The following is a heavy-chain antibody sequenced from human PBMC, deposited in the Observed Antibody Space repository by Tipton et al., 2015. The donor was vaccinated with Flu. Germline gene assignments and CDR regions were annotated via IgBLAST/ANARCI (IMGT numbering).Heavy chain of an antibody. J-gene: IGHJ5*02. CDR2: IHSSGTT. V-gene: IGHV4-39*02. D-gene: IGHD4-11*01. Sequence: TLSLTCTVSGGSISSGGYYWGWVRQPPGKGLEWIGTIHSSGTTYYNPSLKSRVTMSVDASKSHFSLKLNSVTAADTAVYFCVRRDYSNYVSDPKNWFDPWGPGTLVTVSS. CDR3: VRRDYSNYVSDPKNWFDP. CDR1: GGSISSGGYY.